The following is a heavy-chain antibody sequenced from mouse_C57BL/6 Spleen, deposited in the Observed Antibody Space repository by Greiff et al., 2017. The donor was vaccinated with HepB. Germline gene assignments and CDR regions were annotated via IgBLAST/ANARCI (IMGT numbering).Heavy chain of an antibody. CDR1: GYTFTSYW. V-gene: IGHV1-55*01. J-gene: IGHJ3*01. D-gene: IGHD1-1*01. CDR3: AMRGSSHWCAY. Sequence: QVQLQQPGAELVKPGASVKMSCKASGYTFTSYWITWVKQRPGQGLEWIGDIYPGSGSTNYNEKFKSKATLTVDISSSTAYMQLSSLTSEDSAVYYGAMRGSSHWCAYWGQGTLVTVSA. CDR2: IYPGSGST.